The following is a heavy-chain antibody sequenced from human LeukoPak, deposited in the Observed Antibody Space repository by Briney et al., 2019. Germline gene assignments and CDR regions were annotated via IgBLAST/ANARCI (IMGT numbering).Heavy chain of an antibody. CDR1: GFTFSSYA. CDR2: VSGSGGST. V-gene: IGHV3-23*01. J-gene: IGHJ6*03. Sequence: PGGSLRLPCAASGFTFSSYAMSWVRQAPGEGLEWVSAVSGSGGSTYYADSVKGRFTISRDNSKNTLYLQMNSLRAEDTAVYYCAKGKIYYYYMDVWGKGTTVTVSS. CDR3: AKGKIYYYYMDV.